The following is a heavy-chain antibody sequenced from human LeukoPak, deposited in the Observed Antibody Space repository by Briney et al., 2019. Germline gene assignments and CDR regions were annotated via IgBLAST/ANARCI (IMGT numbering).Heavy chain of an antibody. J-gene: IGHJ4*02. D-gene: IGHD6-19*01. V-gene: IGHV1-69*04. CDR3: AREEDVAVNPFDY. CDR2: IIPILGIA. Sequence: GSSVKVSCKASGGTFSSYAISWVRQAPGQGLEWMGRIIPILGIANYAQKFQGRVTITADKSTSTAYMELSSLRSEDTAVYYCAREEDVAVNPFDYWGQGTLVTVSS. CDR1: GGTFSSYA.